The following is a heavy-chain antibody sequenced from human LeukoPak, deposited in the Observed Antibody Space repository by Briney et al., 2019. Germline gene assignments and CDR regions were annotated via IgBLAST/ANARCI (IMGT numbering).Heavy chain of an antibody. CDR1: GGSISSSSYY. CDR2: IYYSGST. D-gene: IGHD5-18*01. Sequence: SETLSLTCTVSGGSISSSSYYWGWIRQPPGKGLEWIGSIYYSGSTYYNPSLKSRVTISVDTSKNQFSLKLSSVTAADTAVYYCARPSRGYSYEFDYWDQGTLVTVSS. V-gene: IGHV4-39*01. J-gene: IGHJ4*02. CDR3: ARPSRGYSYEFDY.